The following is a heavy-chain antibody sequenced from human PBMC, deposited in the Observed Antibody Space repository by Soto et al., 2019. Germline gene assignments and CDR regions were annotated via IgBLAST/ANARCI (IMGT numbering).Heavy chain of an antibody. V-gene: IGHV3-33*01. CDR1: GFSFSNYG. CDR3: ARGPGNFYYFDY. Sequence: RGSLRLSCAASGFSFSNYGMHWVRQAPGKGLEWVAVIWYDGSNKYFADSVKGRFSISRDSSKNTLFLQMNSLRFEDTAVYYCARGPGNFYYFDYWDQGILVTVSS. CDR2: IWYDGSNK. J-gene: IGHJ4*02. D-gene: IGHD1-7*01.